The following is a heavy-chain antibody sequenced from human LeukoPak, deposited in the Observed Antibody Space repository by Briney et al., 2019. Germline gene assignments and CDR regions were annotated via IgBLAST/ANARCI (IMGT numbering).Heavy chain of an antibody. J-gene: IGHJ4*02. Sequence: ASVKVSCKASGYTFTGYYMHWVRQAPGRGLEWMGVINPSGGSTTYAQRFQGRVTMTRDTSTSTVYMELSSLRSEDTAVYYCARDPRRDGYNYNGGGDYWGQGTLVTVSS. D-gene: IGHD5-12*01. CDR3: ARDPRRDGYNYNGGGDY. CDR2: INPSGGST. CDR1: GYTFTGYY. V-gene: IGHV1-46*01.